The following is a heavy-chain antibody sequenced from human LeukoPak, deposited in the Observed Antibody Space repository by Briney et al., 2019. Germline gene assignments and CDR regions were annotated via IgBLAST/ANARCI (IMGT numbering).Heavy chain of an antibody. CDR2: IDPSDSYT. Sequence: GESLKISCKGSGYSFTSYWISWVRQMPGKGLEWMGRIDPSDSYTNYSPSFQGHVTISADKSISTAYLQWSSLKASDTAMYYCARLPSMAAVAGYYFDYWGQGTLVTVSS. CDR1: GYSFTSYW. D-gene: IGHD6-19*01. CDR3: ARLPSMAAVAGYYFDY. J-gene: IGHJ4*02. V-gene: IGHV5-10-1*01.